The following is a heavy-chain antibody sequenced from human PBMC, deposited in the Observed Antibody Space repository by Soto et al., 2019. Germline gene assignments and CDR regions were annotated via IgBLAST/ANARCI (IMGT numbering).Heavy chain of an antibody. CDR1: GFTFTDYA. D-gene: IGHD6-13*01. V-gene: IGHV3-23*01. J-gene: IGHJ4*02. CDR3: AGGSSGYTSSWYYFDY. Sequence: LGGSLRLSCAASGFTFTDYALIWVRQAPGKGLEWVATISGIGGSTYLADSVKGRLSISRDNSKNTVSLLMNSLRAEDTAVYFCAGGSSGYTSSWYYFDYWGRGTLVTVSS. CDR2: ISGIGGST.